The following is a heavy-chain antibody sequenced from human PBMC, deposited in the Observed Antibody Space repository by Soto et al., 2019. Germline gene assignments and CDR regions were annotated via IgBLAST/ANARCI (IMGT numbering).Heavy chain of an antibody. D-gene: IGHD3-10*01. J-gene: IGHJ4*02. V-gene: IGHV1-18*01. CDR3: ARTLWFGELLPLYYFDY. CDR2: ISAYNGNT. CDR1: GYTFTSYG. Sequence: ASVKVSCKASGYTFTSYGISWVRQAPGQGLEWMGWISAYNGNTNYAQKLQGRVTMTTDTSTSTAYMELRSLRSDDTAVYYCARTLWFGELLPLYYFDYWGQGTLVTVSS.